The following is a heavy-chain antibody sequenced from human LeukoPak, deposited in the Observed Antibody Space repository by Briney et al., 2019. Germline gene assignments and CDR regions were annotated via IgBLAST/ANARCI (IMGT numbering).Heavy chain of an antibody. CDR2: IYTSGST. CDR3: ARLVSGERENWFDP. J-gene: IGHJ5*02. CDR1: GGSISSGSYY. Sequence: SETLSLTCTVSGGSISSGSYYWSWIRQPAGKGLEWIGRIYTSGSTNYNPSLKSRVTILVDTSKNQFSLKLSSVTAADTAVYYCARLVSGERENWFDPWGQGTLVTVSS. V-gene: IGHV4-61*02. D-gene: IGHD7-27*01.